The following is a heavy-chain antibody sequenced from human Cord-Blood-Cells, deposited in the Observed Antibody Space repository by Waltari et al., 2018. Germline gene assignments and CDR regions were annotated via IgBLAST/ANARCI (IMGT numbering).Heavy chain of an antibody. CDR1: GGSISSGSYY. V-gene: IGHV4-61*09. CDR3: AREVELGFDP. J-gene: IGHJ5*02. D-gene: IGHD1-7*01. CDR2: IYTSGGT. Sequence: QVQLQESGPGLVKPSQTLSLTCTVSGGSISSGSYYWSWIRQPAGKGLEWIGYIYTSGGTNYNPSRRSRVTISLDTSNNQFSLKLSSVTAADTAVYYCAREVELGFDPWGQGTLVTVSS.